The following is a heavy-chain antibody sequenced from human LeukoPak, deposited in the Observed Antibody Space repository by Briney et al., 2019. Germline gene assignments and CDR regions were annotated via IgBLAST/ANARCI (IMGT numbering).Heavy chain of an antibody. D-gene: IGHD3-10*01. V-gene: IGHV4-4*02. CDR3: ARVRGVRGSWFDP. Sequence: SGTLSLTCAVSGGSISSSNWWSWVRQPPGKGLEWIGEIYHSGSINYNPSLKSRVTISVDTSKNQFSLKLSSVTAADTAVYYCARVRGVRGSWFDPWGQGTLVTVSS. J-gene: IGHJ5*02. CDR2: IYHSGSI. CDR1: GGSISSSNW.